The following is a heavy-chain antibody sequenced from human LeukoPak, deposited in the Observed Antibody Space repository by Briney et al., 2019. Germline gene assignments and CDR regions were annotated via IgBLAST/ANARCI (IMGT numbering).Heavy chain of an antibody. CDR2: IIPSDGST. V-gene: IGHV1-46*01. CDR3: ARGKVVTMVRGVIIIYFDY. D-gene: IGHD3-10*01. Sequence: ASVKVSFKASGYSFTMYFIHWVRQAPGQGLEWMGIIIPSDGSTSYAQKFQGRVTMTRDTSTSTVYMELSSLRSEDTAVYYCARGKVVTMVRGVIIIYFDYWGQGTLVTVSS. CDR1: GYSFTMYF. J-gene: IGHJ4*02.